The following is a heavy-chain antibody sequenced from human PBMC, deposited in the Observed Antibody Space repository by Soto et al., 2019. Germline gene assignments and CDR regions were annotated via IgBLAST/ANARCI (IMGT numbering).Heavy chain of an antibody. Sequence: SETLTLTCTVSGGSISSSSYYWGWIRQPPGKGLEWIGSIYYSGSTYYNPSLKSRVTISVDTSKNQFSLKLSSVTAADTAVYYCESRTTYYYGSGAEGWIDPGGPGTLVTVS. J-gene: IGHJ5*02. V-gene: IGHV4-39*01. D-gene: IGHD3-10*01. CDR3: ESRTTYYYGSGAEGWIDP. CDR1: GGSISSSSYY. CDR2: IYYSGST.